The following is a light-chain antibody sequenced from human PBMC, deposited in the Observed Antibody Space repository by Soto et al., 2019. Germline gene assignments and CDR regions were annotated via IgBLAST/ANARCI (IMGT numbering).Light chain of an antibody. CDR3: QQYGSSPRIT. CDR1: QSVSSSY. CDR2: GAS. Sequence: DSVLTQSPGTLSLSPGERATLSCRASQSVSSSYLAWYQQKPGQAPRLLIYGASSRATGIPDRFSGSGSGTDFTLTISRLEPEDFAVYYCQQYGSSPRITFGQGTRLEIK. J-gene: IGKJ5*01. V-gene: IGKV3-20*01.